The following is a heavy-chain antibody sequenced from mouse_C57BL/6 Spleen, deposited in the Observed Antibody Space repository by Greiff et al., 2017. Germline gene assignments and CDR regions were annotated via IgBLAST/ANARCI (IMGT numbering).Heavy chain of an antibody. CDR2: INPNNGGT. V-gene: IGHV1-18*01. D-gene: IGHD1-1*01. CDR1: GYTFTDYN. Sequence: VQLQQSGPELVKPGASVKIPCKASGYTFTDYNMDWVKQSHGKSLEWIGDINPNNGGTIYNQKFKGKATLTVDKSSSTAYMELRSLTSEDTAVYYCARRVVANYYAMDYWGQGTSVTVSS. J-gene: IGHJ4*01. CDR3: ARRVVANYYAMDY.